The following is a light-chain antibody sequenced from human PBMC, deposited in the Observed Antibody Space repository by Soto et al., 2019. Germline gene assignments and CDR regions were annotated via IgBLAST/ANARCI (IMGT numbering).Light chain of an antibody. CDR1: QSVSSSH. J-gene: IGKJ1*01. CDR2: DAS. Sequence: EIVLTQSPGTLSLSPGERATLSCRASQSVSSSHLAWYQQKPGQPPRLLIYDASYRATGIPERFGGSGSGTDFTLTISRLEPEDFAVYCCQQYVTSSWTFGQGTKVEIK. V-gene: IGKV3-20*01. CDR3: QQYVTSSWT.